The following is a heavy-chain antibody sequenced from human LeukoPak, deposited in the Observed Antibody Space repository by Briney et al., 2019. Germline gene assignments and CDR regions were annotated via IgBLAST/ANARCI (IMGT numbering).Heavy chain of an antibody. CDR2: INPSGGST. J-gene: IGHJ5*02. V-gene: IGHV1-46*01. D-gene: IGHD2-15*01. CDR1: GYTFTSYY. Sequence: ASVKVSYKASGYTFTSYYMHWVRQAPGQGLEWMGIINPSGGSTSYAQKFQGRVTMTRDTSTSTVYMELSSLRSEDTAVYYCARGYCSGGSCYYWFDPWGQGTLVTVSS. CDR3: ARGYCSGGSCYYWFDP.